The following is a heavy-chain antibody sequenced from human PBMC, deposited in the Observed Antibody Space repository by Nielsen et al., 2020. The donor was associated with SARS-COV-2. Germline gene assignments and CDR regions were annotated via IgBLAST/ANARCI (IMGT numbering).Heavy chain of an antibody. CDR3: ARGYSSSWLIGKN. V-gene: IGHV3-30*03. D-gene: IGHD6-13*01. CDR2: ISYDGSNK. J-gene: IGHJ4*02. Sequence: VRQAPGKGLEWVAVISYDGSNKYYADSVKDRFTISRDNSKNTLYLQMNSLRAEDTAVYYCARGYSSSWLIGKNWGQGTLVTVSS.